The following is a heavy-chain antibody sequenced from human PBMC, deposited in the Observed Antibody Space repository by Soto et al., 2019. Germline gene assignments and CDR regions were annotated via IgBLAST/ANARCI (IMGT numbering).Heavy chain of an antibody. J-gene: IGHJ4*02. Sequence: ASVKVSCKASGYTFTSYGISWVRQAPGQGLEWMGWISAYNGNTNYAQKLQGRVTMTTDTSTSTAYMELRSLRSDDTAMYYCARQVVTASSPIYYFDYWGQGILVTVSS. CDR2: ISAYNGNT. V-gene: IGHV1-18*01. D-gene: IGHD2-21*02. CDR1: GYTFTSYG. CDR3: ARQVVTASSPIYYFDY.